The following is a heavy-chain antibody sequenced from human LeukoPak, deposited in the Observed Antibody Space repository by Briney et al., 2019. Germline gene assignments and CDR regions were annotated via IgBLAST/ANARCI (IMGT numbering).Heavy chain of an antibody. V-gene: IGHV3-21*01. CDR2: ISSSSSYI. D-gene: IGHD3-10*01. CDR3: ARDGGSGSYYNVYYYHGMDV. Sequence: GGSLRLSCAASGFSFDVHAMTWVRQAPGKGPEWVSSISSSSSYIYYADSVKGRFTISRDNAKNSLYLQMNSLRAEDTAVYYCARDGGSGSYYNVYYYHGMDVWGQGTTVTVSS. CDR1: GFSFDVHA. J-gene: IGHJ6*02.